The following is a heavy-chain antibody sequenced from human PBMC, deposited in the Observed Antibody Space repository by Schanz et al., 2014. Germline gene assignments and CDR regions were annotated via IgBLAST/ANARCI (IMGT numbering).Heavy chain of an antibody. CDR1: GGSIRSGTYY. CDR2: VFPNGIT. V-gene: IGHV4-61*02. CDR3: ARDTAWRLDL. Sequence: VQLQESGPGLVKPSQTLSLTCTVSGGSIRSGTYYWSWIRQPAGKALEWVGRVFPNGITNYNPSRKSRVTISLNTSKNQFTMTLTAQTAADTAVYYCARDTAWRLDLWGRGTLVTVSS. D-gene: IGHD5-18*01. J-gene: IGHJ2*01.